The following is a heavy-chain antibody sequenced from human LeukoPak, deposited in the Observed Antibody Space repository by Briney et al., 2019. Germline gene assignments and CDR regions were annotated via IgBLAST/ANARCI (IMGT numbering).Heavy chain of an antibody. Sequence: SETLSLTCAVYGGSFSGYYWSWIRQPPGKGLEWIGEINHSGSTNYNPSLKSRVTISVGTSKNQFSLKLSSVTAADTAVYYCATTTGYGSGNYWGQGTLVTVSS. J-gene: IGHJ4*02. D-gene: IGHD3-10*01. CDR1: GGSFSGYY. CDR2: INHSGST. CDR3: ATTTGYGSGNY. V-gene: IGHV4-34*01.